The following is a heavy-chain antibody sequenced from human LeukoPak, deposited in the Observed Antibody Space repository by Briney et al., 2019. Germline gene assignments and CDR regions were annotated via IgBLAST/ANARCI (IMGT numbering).Heavy chain of an antibody. D-gene: IGHD5/OR15-5a*01. Sequence: GGSLRLSCAGSGFIFSDFYINWIRQSPGKGLEWLAYISPDGSYTTYGDSVKGRFVISIDNAKNSVSLQMNSLRVEDTAVYFCASDQVSGVFDYWGQGARVTVS. CDR2: ISPDGSYT. J-gene: IGHJ4*02. CDR3: ASDQVSGVFDY. CDR1: GFIFSDFY. V-gene: IGHV3-11*05.